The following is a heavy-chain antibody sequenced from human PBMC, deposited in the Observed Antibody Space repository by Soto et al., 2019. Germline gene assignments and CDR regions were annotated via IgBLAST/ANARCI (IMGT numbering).Heavy chain of an antibody. J-gene: IGHJ4*02. D-gene: IGHD4-4*01. CDR1: GGSFSGYY. CDR3: AQCPYDYSNFHDY. V-gene: IGHV4-34*01. Sequence: QVQLQQWGAGLLKPSETLSLTCAVYGGSFSGYYWSWIRQPPGKGLEWVGEINDSGSTSYNPSLMGRVTISLDTSKNQFSLNLTSVTAAGTAVYYCAQCPYDYSNFHDYWGQGALVIVSS. CDR2: INDSGST.